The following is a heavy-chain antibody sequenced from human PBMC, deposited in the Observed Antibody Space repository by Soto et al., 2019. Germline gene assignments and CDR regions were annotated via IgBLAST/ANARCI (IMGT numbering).Heavy chain of an antibody. V-gene: IGHV3-48*03. Sequence: EVQLLESGGGLVQPGGSLRLSCGVSGFTFNDFEMNWVRQAPGKGLEWLAYIDGSGTTKKYADSVRGRFTISRDNANNSLFLQMSNRCAADTGIYYCAGGCGRVNLWSEGTLVSVSS. D-gene: IGHD6-13*01. CDR2: IDGSGTTK. CDR3: AGGCGRVNL. CDR1: GFTFNDFE. J-gene: IGHJ1*01.